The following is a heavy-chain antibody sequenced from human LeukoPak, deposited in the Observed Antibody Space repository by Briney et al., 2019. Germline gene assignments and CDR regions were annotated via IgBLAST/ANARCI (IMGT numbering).Heavy chain of an antibody. V-gene: IGHV3-21*01. J-gene: IGHJ3*02. CDR3: ARGLLLWFGELSLLDAFDI. Sequence: GRSLRLSCAASGFTFSSYSMNWVRHAPGKGLEWVSSISSSSSYIYYADSVKGRFTISRDNAKNSLYLQMNSLRAEDTAVYYCARGLLLWFGELSLLDAFDIWGQGTMVTVSS. CDR2: ISSSSSYI. D-gene: IGHD3-10*01. CDR1: GFTFSSYS.